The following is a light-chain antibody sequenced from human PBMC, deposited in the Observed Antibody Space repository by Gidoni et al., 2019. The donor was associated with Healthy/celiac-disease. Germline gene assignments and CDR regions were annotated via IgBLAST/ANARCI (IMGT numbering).Light chain of an antibody. CDR2: KAS. J-gene: IGKJ4*01. CDR1: QSISSW. CDR3: QQYNSSPRT. Sequence: DIQLTLSPSTLSASVGDRVTITCRASQSISSWLAWYQQKPGKAPKLLFYKASSLESGVPSRFSGSGSGTEFTLTISSLQPDDFATYYCQQYNSSPRTFGGGTKVEIK. V-gene: IGKV1-5*03.